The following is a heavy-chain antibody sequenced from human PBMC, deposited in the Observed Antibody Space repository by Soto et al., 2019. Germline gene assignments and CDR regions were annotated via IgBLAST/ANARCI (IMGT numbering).Heavy chain of an antibody. Sequence: GESLKISCQTFGYTFTHFWVIWLRQVPGKGLEWMGRIDPSDSSANYSPSFAGHVTFSVDRSLNTAYLQWRNLRASDSAMYYCASLLGRPPAYPTTLASPDFDHWGQGTQVTVPS. D-gene: IGHD1-1*01. J-gene: IGHJ4*02. CDR1: GYTFTHFW. V-gene: IGHV5-10-1*01. CDR3: ASLLGRPPAYPTTLASPDFDH. CDR2: IDPSDSSA.